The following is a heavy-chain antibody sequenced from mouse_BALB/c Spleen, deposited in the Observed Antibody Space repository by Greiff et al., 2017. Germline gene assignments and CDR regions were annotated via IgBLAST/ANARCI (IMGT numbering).Heavy chain of an antibody. J-gene: IGHJ3*01. D-gene: IGHD2-4*01. V-gene: IGHV14-3*02. CDR1: GFNIKDTY. CDR2: IDPANGNT. CDR3: ASRFLYDYFAY. Sequence: VHVKQSGAELVKPGASVKLSCTASGFNIKDTYMHWVKQRPEQGLEWIGRIDPANGNTKYDPKFQGKATITADTSSNTAYLQLSSLTSEDTAVYYCASRFLYDYFAYWGQGTLVTVSA.